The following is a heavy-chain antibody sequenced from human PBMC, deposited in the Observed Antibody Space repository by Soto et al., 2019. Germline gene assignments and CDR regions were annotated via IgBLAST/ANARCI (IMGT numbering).Heavy chain of an antibody. CDR3: ARGERLYFNYYGMDV. CDR1: GYNFTTYA. CDR2: INTGNGNT. Sequence: ASVKVSCKASGYNFTTYAMIWVRQAPGQRLEWMGWINTGNGNTKYSPKFQGRVTITRDTSASTAYMELSSLKSEDTAVYYCARGERLYFNYYGMDVWGQGSTVTVS. J-gene: IGHJ6*02. V-gene: IGHV1-3*04. D-gene: IGHD3-3*01.